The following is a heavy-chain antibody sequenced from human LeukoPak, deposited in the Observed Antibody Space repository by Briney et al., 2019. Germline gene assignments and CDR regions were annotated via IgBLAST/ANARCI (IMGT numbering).Heavy chain of an antibody. Sequence: GGSLRLSCVVSGFPFSSYAMSWVRQAPVKGLEWVSAISGSGGSTYYADSVKGRFTISRDNSKNTLYLQMNSLRAEDTAVYYCAKDLAVADDYWGQGTLVTVSS. D-gene: IGHD6-19*01. CDR2: ISGSGGST. V-gene: IGHV3-23*01. CDR3: AKDLAVADDY. J-gene: IGHJ4*02. CDR1: GFPFSSYA.